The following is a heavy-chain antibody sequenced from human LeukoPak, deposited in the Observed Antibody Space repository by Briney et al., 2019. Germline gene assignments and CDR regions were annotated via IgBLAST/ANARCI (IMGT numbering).Heavy chain of an antibody. D-gene: IGHD3-10*01. CDR1: GFTFSSYA. CDR3: AKGLSYYYGSGSYRSAWDV. V-gene: IGHV3-30*04. J-gene: IGHJ6*04. CDR2: ISYDGSNK. Sequence: GGSLRLSCAASGFTFSSYAMHWVRQAPGKGLEWVAVISYDGSNKYYADSVKGRFTISRDNSKNTLYLQMNSLRAEDTAVYYCAKGLSYYYGSGSYRSAWDVWGKGTTVTVSS.